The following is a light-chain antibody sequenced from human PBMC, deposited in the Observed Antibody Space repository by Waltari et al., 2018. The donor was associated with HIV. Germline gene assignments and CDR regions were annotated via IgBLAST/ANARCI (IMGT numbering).Light chain of an antibody. J-gene: IGKJ4*01. Sequence: IQMTQSLSPMSTSVGDRVTITCRASQSITSYLKWYQQKPGKAPKLLVYAASSLQDGVQSRFGGSGAGTDCTLTSSSLKPEDSATYYCQQSYTAPLTFGGGTKVESK. CDR3: QQSYTAPLT. CDR1: QSITSY. V-gene: IGKV1-39*01. CDR2: AAS.